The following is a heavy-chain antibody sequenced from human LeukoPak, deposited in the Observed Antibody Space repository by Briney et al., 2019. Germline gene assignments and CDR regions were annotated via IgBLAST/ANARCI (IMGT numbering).Heavy chain of an antibody. CDR3: ARDSAGNDY. J-gene: IGHJ4*02. Sequence: GGSLRLSCAASGFTFSTYWVNWFRQAPGKGLEWVANIKQDGSEKYYVDSVKGRFTISRDNAKNSLYLQMDSLRAEDTAMYYCARDSAGNDYWGQGTLVTVSS. CDR2: IKQDGSEK. D-gene: IGHD6-13*01. V-gene: IGHV3-7*01. CDR1: GFTFSTYW.